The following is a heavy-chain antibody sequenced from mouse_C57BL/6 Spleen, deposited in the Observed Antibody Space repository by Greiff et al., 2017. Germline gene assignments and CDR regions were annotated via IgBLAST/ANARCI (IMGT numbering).Heavy chain of an antibody. CDR1: GYTFTSYW. V-gene: IGHV1-61*01. D-gene: IGHD3-2*02. Sequence: QVQLQQSGAELVRPGSSVKLSCKASGYTFTSYWMDWVKQRPGQGLEWIGNIYPSDSETHYNQKFKDKATLTVDKSSSTAYMQLSSLTSEDSAVYYCARGGQLRALLDYWGQGTTLTVSS. CDR2: IYPSDSET. J-gene: IGHJ2*01. CDR3: ARGGQLRALLDY.